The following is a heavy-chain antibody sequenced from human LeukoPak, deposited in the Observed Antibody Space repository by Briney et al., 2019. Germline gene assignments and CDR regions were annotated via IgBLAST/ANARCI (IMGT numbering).Heavy chain of an antibody. Sequence: GASVKVSCKASGYTFTGYYMHWVRQAPGQGLEWMGWINPNSGGTNYAQKFQGRVTMTRDTSITTAYMEMSRLRSDDTALYYCARAFYYGSGSHSIDYWGQGTLVTVSS. CDR3: ARAFYYGSGSHSIDY. J-gene: IGHJ4*02. CDR2: INPNSGGT. V-gene: IGHV1-2*02. CDR1: GYTFTGYY. D-gene: IGHD3-10*01.